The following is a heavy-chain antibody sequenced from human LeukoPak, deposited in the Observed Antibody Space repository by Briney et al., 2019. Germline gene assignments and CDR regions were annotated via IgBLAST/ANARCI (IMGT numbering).Heavy chain of an antibody. CDR1: GGSFSGYY. Sequence: SETQSLTCAVYGGSFSGYYWSWIRRPPGRGRECIGEINHSGSTNYNPSLKSRVTISVDTSKKQFSLKLRSVTAADTAVYYCASLRLLRPGIAVEVREYWGQGTLVTVSS. CDR2: INHSGST. J-gene: IGHJ4*02. V-gene: IGHV4-34*01. D-gene: IGHD6-19*01. CDR3: ASLRLLRPGIAVEVREY.